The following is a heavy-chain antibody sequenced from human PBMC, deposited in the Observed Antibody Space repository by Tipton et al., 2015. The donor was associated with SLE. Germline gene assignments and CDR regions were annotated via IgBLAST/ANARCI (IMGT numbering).Heavy chain of an antibody. J-gene: IGHJ4*02. V-gene: IGHV3-9*01. Sequence: SLRLSCAASGFTFVDYSMHWVRQVPGKGLEWVSGINYHSGPTAHVDSVKGRFIISRDNVKNSLYLQMNSLRAEDTAVYYCARAALSYWGQGTLVSVSS. CDR2: INYHSGPT. CDR1: GFTFVDYS. D-gene: IGHD2-8*01. CDR3: ARAALSY.